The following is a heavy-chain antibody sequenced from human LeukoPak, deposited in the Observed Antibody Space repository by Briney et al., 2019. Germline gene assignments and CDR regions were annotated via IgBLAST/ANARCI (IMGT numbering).Heavy chain of an antibody. CDR2: IYHSGST. Sequence: SQTLSLTCAVSGGSTSSGGYSWSWIRQPPGKGLEWIGYIYHSGSTYYNPSLKSRVTISVDRSKNQFSLKLSSVTAADTAVYYCARVINLAYCGGDCWVAFDIWGQGTMVTVSS. CDR3: ARVINLAYCGGDCWVAFDI. V-gene: IGHV4-30-2*01. D-gene: IGHD2-21*02. CDR1: GGSTSSGGYS. J-gene: IGHJ3*02.